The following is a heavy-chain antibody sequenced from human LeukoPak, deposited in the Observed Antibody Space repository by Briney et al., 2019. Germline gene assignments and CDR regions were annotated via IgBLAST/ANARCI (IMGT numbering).Heavy chain of an antibody. Sequence: SEXXXLTCTVSGGSISXXXXXXIRQPPGXXXXXIGYIXXXXXTNYXPXLXXXXXXXVDXSKNQFSLKMNSLTAADTAVYYCASFSGSYARYFQHWGQGTLVTVSS. CDR1: GGSISXXX. CDR2: IXXXXXT. CDR3: ASFSGSYARYFQH. D-gene: IGHD1-26*01. V-gene: IGHV4-4*09. J-gene: IGHJ1*01.